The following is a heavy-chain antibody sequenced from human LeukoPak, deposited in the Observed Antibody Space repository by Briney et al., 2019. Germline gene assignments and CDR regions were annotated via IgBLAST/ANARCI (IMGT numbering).Heavy chain of an antibody. J-gene: IGHJ3*02. CDR2: ISSSSSYI. Sequence: PGGSLRLSYAASGFTFSSYSMNWVRQAPGKGLEWVSSISSSSSYIYYADSVKGRFTISRDNAKNSLYLQMNSLRAEDTALYYCAKDKIGIAAVGNAFDIWGQGTMVTVSS. D-gene: IGHD6-13*01. V-gene: IGHV3-21*04. CDR3: AKDKIGIAAVGNAFDI. CDR1: GFTFSSYS.